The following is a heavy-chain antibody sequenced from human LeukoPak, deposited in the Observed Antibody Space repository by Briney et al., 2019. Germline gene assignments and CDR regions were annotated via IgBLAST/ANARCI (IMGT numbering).Heavy chain of an antibody. CDR3: ATQGGNTGIILYYYYYMDV. J-gene: IGHJ6*03. D-gene: IGHD3-10*01. Sequence: GASVTVSCKASGYTFTGYYMHWVRQAPGQGLEWMGWINPNSGGTNYAQKFQGRVTMTRDTSISTAYMELSRLRSDDTAVYYCATQGGNTGIILYYYYYMDVWGKGTTVTVSS. CDR1: GYTFTGYY. CDR2: INPNSGGT. V-gene: IGHV1-2*02.